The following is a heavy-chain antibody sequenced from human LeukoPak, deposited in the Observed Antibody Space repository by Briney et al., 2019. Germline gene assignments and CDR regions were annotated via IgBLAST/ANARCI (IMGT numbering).Heavy chain of an antibody. D-gene: IGHD5-12*01. Sequence: PGGSLRLSCAASGFNVSYYSMNWVRQAPGKGLEWVSYISFSNSTLYYADSVRGRFTISRDNAKNSLSLQMNSLGAEDTAVYYCAGGGATSFDYWGQGILVTVSS. CDR2: ISFSNSTL. CDR3: AGGGATSFDY. J-gene: IGHJ4*02. CDR1: GFNVSYYS. V-gene: IGHV3-48*04.